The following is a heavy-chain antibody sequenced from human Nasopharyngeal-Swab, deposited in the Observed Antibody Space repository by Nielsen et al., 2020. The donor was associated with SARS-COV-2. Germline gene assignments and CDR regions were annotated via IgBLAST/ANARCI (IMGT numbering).Heavy chain of an antibody. D-gene: IGHD1-26*01. CDR2: ISSSSSTS. CDR3: ARDVAIVGATLEN. J-gene: IGHJ4*02. Sequence: VRQRPGKGLEWVAYISSSSSTSYYADSVKGRFTISRDNPKNSLYLQMNSLRDEDTALYYCARDVAIVGATLENWGQGTPVTVSS. V-gene: IGHV3-48*02.